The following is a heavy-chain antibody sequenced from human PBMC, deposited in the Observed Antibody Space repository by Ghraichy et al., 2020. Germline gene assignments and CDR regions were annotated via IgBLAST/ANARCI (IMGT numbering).Heavy chain of an antibody. CDR3: AKGLDNYYGSGSYIYYGMDV. Sequence: GGSLRLSCAASGFTFSNYGMHWVRQAPGKGLEWVAVISHDGSNKYYADSVKGRFTISRENSKNTLYLQMNSLRPEDTAVYYCAKGLDNYYGSGSYIYYGMDVWGQGTTVTLSS. V-gene: IGHV3-30*18. D-gene: IGHD3-10*01. CDR2: ISHDGSNK. CDR1: GFTFSNYG. J-gene: IGHJ6*02.